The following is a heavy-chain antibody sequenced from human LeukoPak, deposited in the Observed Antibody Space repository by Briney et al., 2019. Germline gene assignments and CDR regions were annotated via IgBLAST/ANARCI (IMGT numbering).Heavy chain of an antibody. CDR2: ISGSGAST. V-gene: IGHV3-23*01. Sequence: GGSLRLSCLTSGFTLSTNAMSWVRQAPGKGLEWISGISGSGASTYYADSVKGRFTVSRDDSRNTLYLQMNSLRGDDTAVYYCAKDVGKWESLHFFDYWGQGTLVTVSS. J-gene: IGHJ4*02. CDR3: AKDVGKWESLHFFDY. CDR1: GFTLSTNA. D-gene: IGHD1-26*01.